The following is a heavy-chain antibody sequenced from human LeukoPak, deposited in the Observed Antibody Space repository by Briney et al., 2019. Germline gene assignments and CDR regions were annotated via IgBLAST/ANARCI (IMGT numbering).Heavy chain of an antibody. D-gene: IGHD1-14*01. J-gene: IGHJ5*02. CDR1: GFTFSSYA. CDR3: AKKYNTGLDP. V-gene: IGHV3-23*01. CDR2: INGSGGST. Sequence: GGSLRLSCAASGFTFSSYAMSWVRQAPGKGLEWVSDINGSGGSTYYADSVKGRFTISRDNSKNTLYLQMNSLSAEDTAVYYCAKKYNTGLDPWGQGTLVTVSS.